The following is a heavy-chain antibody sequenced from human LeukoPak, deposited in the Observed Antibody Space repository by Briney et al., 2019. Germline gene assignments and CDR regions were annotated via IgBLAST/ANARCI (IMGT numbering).Heavy chain of an antibody. CDR3: ARDASNYYYGSGSYYYYYGMDV. V-gene: IGHV1-18*04. D-gene: IGHD3-10*01. CDR2: ISAYNGNT. CDR1: GYTFTSYG. J-gene: IGHJ6*04. Sequence: ASVKVSCKASGYTFTSYGISWVRQAPGQGLEWVGWISAYNGNTNYAQKLQGRVTMTTDTSTSTAYMELRSLRSDDTAVYYCARDASNYYYGSGSYYYYYGMDVWGKGTTVTVSS.